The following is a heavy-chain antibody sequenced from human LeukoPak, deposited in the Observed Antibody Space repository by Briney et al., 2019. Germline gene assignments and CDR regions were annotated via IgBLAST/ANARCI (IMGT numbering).Heavy chain of an antibody. CDR2: ISGSGGST. CDR3: AKLTGSPYYFDY. CDR1: GFTFSSYA. J-gene: IGHJ4*02. D-gene: IGHD3-10*01. Sequence: GGSLRLSCAASGFTFSSYAMSWVRQAPGKGLEWVSAISGSGGSTYYADSVKGRFTISRDNSKNTLYLRMNSLRAEDTAVYYCAKLTGSPYYFDYWGQGTLVTVSS. V-gene: IGHV3-23*01.